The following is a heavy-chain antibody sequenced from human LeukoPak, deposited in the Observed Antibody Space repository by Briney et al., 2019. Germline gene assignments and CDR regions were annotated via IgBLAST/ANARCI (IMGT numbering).Heavy chain of an antibody. CDR2: ISGYNGNT. D-gene: IGHD3-3*01. CDR1: GYTFTSYG. J-gene: IGHJ3*02. V-gene: IGHV1-18*01. CDR3: ARDRSPDFWSGDYRDAFDI. Sequence: ASVKVSCKASGYTFTSYGISWVRQAPGQGLEWMGWISGYNGNTNSAQKLQGRVSMTTDRSTSTAYMELRSLRSDDTAVYYCARDRSPDFWSGDYRDAFDIWGQGTMVTVSS.